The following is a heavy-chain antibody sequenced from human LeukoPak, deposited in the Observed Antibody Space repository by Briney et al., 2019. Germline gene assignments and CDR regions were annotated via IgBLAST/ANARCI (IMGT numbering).Heavy chain of an antibody. D-gene: IGHD4-17*01. Sequence: SQTLSLTCAVSGGSIRSGGYSWSWIRQPPGKDLEWIGYIYHSGSTYYNPSLKSRVTISVDRSKNQFSLKLSSVTAADTAVYYCARADGDYPNWFDPWGQGTLVTVSS. CDR1: GGSIRSGGYS. J-gene: IGHJ5*02. V-gene: IGHV4-30-2*01. CDR3: ARADGDYPNWFDP. CDR2: IYHSGST.